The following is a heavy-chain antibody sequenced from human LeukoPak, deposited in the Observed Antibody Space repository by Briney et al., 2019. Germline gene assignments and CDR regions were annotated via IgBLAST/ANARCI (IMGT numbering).Heavy chain of an antibody. CDR1: GVTMSSNNW. D-gene: IGHD1-26*01. CDR3: ARGPSVGAHFDY. CDR2: IYHSGTT. Sequence: PSGTLSLTCAVYGVTMSSNNWWSWVRQPPGKGLEWIGEIYHSGTTNYNPSLKSRVTISVDKSKNQFSLKLTSVTAADTAVYYCARGPSVGAHFDYWGQGTLVTVSS. V-gene: IGHV4-4*02. J-gene: IGHJ4*02.